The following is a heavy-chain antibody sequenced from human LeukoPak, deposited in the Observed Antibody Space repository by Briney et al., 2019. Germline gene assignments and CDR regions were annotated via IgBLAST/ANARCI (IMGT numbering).Heavy chain of an antibody. V-gene: IGHV1-8*03. CDR2: MNPNSGNT. CDR1: GYTFTSYD. J-gene: IGHJ4*02. Sequence: ASVKVSCKASGYTFTSYDINWVRQATGQGLEWMGWMNPNSGNTGYAQKFQGRVTITRNTSISTAYMELSSLRSEDTAVYYCARLDMDYGDYVSDYWGQGTLVTVSS. D-gene: IGHD4-17*01. CDR3: ARLDMDYGDYVSDY.